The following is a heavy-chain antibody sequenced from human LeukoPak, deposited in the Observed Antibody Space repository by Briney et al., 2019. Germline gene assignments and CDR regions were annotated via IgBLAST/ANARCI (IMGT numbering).Heavy chain of an antibody. J-gene: IGHJ3*02. CDR2: IYPGDSDT. CDR3: ARREDKAGAAFDI. V-gene: IGHV5-51*01. D-gene: IGHD5-18*01. CDR1: GYSFTSYW. Sequence: GESLKISCKGSGYSFTSYWIGWVRQMPGKGLEWMGIIYPGDSDTRYSPSFQGQITISADKSISTAYLQWSSLKASDTAMYYCARREDKAGAAFDIWGQGTMVTVSS.